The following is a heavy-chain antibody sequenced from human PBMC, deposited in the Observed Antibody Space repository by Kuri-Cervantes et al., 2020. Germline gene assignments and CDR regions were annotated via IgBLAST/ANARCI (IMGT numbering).Heavy chain of an antibody. D-gene: IGHD3-22*01. V-gene: IGHV1-69*05. Sequence: SVKVSCKASGGTFSSYAISWVRQAPGQGLEWMGGIIPIFGTANYARKFQGRVTITTDESTSTAYMELSSLRSEDTAVYYCASSLYYYDSSGYYYVYWGQGTLVTVSS. CDR1: GGTFSSYA. CDR2: IIPIFGTA. CDR3: ASSLYYYDSSGYYYVY. J-gene: IGHJ4*02.